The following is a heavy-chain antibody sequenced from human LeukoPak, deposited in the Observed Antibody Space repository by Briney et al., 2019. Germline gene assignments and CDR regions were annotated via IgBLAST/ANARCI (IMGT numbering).Heavy chain of an antibody. D-gene: IGHD3-9*01. CDR3: ARDGSDYDILTGEFYYYYGMDV. V-gene: IGHV1-2*02. CDR2: INPNSGGT. J-gene: IGHJ6*02. Sequence: ASVKVSCKASGYTFTCYYMHWVRQAPGQRLEWIGLINPNSGGTNYAQKFQGRVTMTRDTSISTAYMELSGLRSYDPAVYYCARDGSDYDILTGEFYYYYGMDVWGQGTTVTVSS. CDR1: GYTFTCYY.